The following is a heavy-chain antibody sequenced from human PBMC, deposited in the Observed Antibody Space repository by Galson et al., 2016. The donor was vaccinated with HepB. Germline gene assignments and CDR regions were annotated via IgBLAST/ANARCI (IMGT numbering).Heavy chain of an antibody. CDR3: ATTYCGGTCSHVYAFDF. CDR2: SSYNGIT. V-gene: IGHV4-59*01. J-gene: IGHJ3*01. CDR1: GDSINNYY. Sequence: SETLSLTCSVSGDSINNYYSSWIRQPPGKTLEWIGYSSYNGITDYNSSLKSRVNIPVDTSKNQFSLKLSSVTAADTALYYCATTYCGGTCSHVYAFDFWGQGIMVTVSS. D-gene: IGHD2-21*01.